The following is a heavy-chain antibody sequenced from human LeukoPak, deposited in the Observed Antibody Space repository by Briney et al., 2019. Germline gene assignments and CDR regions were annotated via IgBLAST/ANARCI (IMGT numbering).Heavy chain of an antibody. J-gene: IGHJ4*02. CDR3: TLIQGWGSGSYRDF. CDR1: GLTISNDR. D-gene: IGHD3-10*01. Sequence: GGSLRFSCAASGLTISNDRMSWVRQAPGKGLEWVARVKSKSAGETTDYAAPVKGRFTISRDGSKNTLNLQMNSLKTEDTAVYYCTLIQGWGSGSYRDFWGQGTLVTVSS. V-gene: IGHV3-15*01. CDR2: VKSKSAGETT.